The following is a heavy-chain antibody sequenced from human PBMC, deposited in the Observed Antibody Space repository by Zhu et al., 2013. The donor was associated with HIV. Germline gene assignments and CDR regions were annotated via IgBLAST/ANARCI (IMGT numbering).Heavy chain of an antibody. V-gene: IGHV1-69*01. J-gene: IGHJ6*02. CDR1: GGSFYTYA. Sequence: QVQLVQSGAEVKKPGSSVKVSCKASGGSFYTYAVNWVRQAPGQGLEWMGGIIPDLGMANYPQRLQGRVTISADVSTGTAYMELSRLTSEDTALYYCARDLGAVGGTTGYGLDVWGQGTSV. D-gene: IGHD3-16*01. CDR2: IIPDLGMA. CDR3: ARDLGAVGGTTGYGLDV.